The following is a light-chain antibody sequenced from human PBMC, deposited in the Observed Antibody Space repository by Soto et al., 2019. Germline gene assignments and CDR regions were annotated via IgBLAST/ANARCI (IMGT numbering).Light chain of an antibody. V-gene: IGLV2-14*01. CDR1: SNDVGGYNY. CDR2: DVS. Sequence: QSPLTQPASVSGSPGQSITISCTGTSNDVGGYNYVSWYQQHPGKAPKLMIYDVSNRPSGVSNRFSGSKSGNTASLTISGLQAEDEADYYCSSYTSSSTLKVFGTGTKVTVL. J-gene: IGLJ1*01. CDR3: SSYTSSSTLKV.